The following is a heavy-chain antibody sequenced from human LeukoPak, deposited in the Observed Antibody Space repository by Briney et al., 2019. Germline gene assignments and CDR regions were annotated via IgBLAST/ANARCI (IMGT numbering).Heavy chain of an antibody. CDR2: IIPILGIA. D-gene: IGHD6-13*01. CDR3: ARDQSSSLGNWFDP. Sequence: ASVKVSCKASGGTFSSYAISWVRQAPGQGLEWMGRIIPILGIANYAQKFQGRVTITADKSTSTVYMELSSLRSEDTAVYYCARDQSSSLGNWFDPWGQGTLVTVSS. CDR1: GGTFSSYA. J-gene: IGHJ5*02. V-gene: IGHV1-69*04.